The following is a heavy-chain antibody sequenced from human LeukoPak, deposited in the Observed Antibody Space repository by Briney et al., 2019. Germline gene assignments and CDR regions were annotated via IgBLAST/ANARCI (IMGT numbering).Heavy chain of an antibody. Sequence: GGSLRLSCAASGFTVSSDYMSWVRQAPGKGLEWVSAISGSGGSTYYADSVKGRFTISRGNSKNTLYLQMNSLRAEDTAVYYCAKDELYGSGSFDYWGQGTLVTVSS. J-gene: IGHJ4*02. CDR1: GFTVSSDY. CDR2: ISGSGGST. V-gene: IGHV3-23*01. D-gene: IGHD3-10*01. CDR3: AKDELYGSGSFDY.